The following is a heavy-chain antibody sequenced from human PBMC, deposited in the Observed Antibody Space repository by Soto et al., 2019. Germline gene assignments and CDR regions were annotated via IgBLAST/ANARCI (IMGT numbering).Heavy chain of an antibody. CDR1: GGSISSGGYY. D-gene: IGHD2-2*01. CDR2: IYYSGST. CDR3: ARWVVVVPAANSYFDY. J-gene: IGHJ4*02. Sequence: QVQLQESGPGLVKPSQTLSLTCTVSGGSISSGGYYWSWIRQHPGKGLEWIGYIYYSGSTYYNPSLKSRVTISVDTSKNQCSLKLSSVTAADTAVYYCARWVVVVPAANSYFDYWGQGTLVTVSS. V-gene: IGHV4-31*03.